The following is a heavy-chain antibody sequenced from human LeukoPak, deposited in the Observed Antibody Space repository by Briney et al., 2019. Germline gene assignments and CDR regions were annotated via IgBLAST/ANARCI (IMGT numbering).Heavy chain of an antibody. V-gene: IGHV1-8*03. CDR1: GYTFTSYD. D-gene: IGHD2-2*01. Sequence: ASVKVSCKGSGYTFTSYDINWVRQATGQGVEWMGWMNPHSGNTGYAQKFQGRVTITRNTSISTAYMELSSLRSEDTGVYYCARLYCSSTSCYAERNQFDYWGQGTLVTVSS. CDR2: MNPHSGNT. J-gene: IGHJ4*02. CDR3: ARLYCSSTSCYAERNQFDY.